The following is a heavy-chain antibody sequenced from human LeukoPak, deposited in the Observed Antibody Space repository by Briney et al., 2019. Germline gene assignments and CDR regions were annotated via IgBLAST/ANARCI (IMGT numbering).Heavy chain of an antibody. J-gene: IGHJ4*02. V-gene: IGHV1-69*01. CDR2: IIPIFDTA. Sequence: ASVKVSCKASGGSFSSYAISWVRQAPGQGLEWMGGIIPIFDTANYAQKFQGRVTITADESTSTAYMELSSLRSDDTAVYYCAREPSNGWYYFAYWGQGTLVTVSS. CDR1: GGSFSSYA. D-gene: IGHD6-19*01. CDR3: AREPSNGWYYFAY.